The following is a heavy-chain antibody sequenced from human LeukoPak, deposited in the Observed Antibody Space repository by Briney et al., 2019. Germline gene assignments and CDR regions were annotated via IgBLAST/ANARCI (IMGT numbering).Heavy chain of an antibody. CDR1: GGSISSYY. CDR2: IYYSGST. D-gene: IGHD5-18*01. J-gene: IGHJ4*02. V-gene: IGHV4-59*01. Sequence: SETLSLTCTVSGGSISSYYWSWIRQPPGKGLEWIGYIYYSGSTNYNPSLKSRVTISVDTSKNQFSLKLSSVTAADTAVYYCARAHDPQVSGVRYSYGINFDCWGQGTLVTVSS. CDR3: ARAHDPQVSGVRYSYGINFDC.